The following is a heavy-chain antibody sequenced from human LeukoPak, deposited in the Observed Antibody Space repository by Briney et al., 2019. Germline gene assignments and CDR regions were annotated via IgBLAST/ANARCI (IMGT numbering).Heavy chain of an antibody. D-gene: IGHD6-13*01. CDR1: GYTSTSYG. V-gene: IGHV1-18*01. J-gene: IGHJ4*02. Sequence: ASVKVSCKASGYTSTSYGISWVRQAPGQGLEWMGWISAYNRNTSYAQKLQGRVTMTTDTSTSTAYMELRSLRSDYTAVYYCARDTLHSSSWYNDYFDYWGQGTLVTVSS. CDR2: ISAYNRNT. CDR3: ARDTLHSSSWYNDYFDY.